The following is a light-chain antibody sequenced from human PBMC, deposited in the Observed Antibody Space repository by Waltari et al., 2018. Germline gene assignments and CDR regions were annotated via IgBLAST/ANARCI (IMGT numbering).Light chain of an antibody. CDR3: SSFSGTATEVI. Sequence: QSALTQPASVSGSPGQSITISCIGTRSDIGGYDFVSWYQQHPDKGPKLLLHDVTNRPSGISDRCAGSRSGNTAALTISGLQAEDEADYYCSSFSGTATEVIFGGGTRLTVL. CDR2: DVT. V-gene: IGLV2-14*03. J-gene: IGLJ2*01. CDR1: RSDIGGYDF.